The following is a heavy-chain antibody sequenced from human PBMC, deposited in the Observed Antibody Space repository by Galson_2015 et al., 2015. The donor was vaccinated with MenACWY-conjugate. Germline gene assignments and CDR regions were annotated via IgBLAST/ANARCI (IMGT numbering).Heavy chain of an antibody. CDR2: FNPANSEP. CDR1: GYSFTNYW. D-gene: IGHD1-26*01. V-gene: IGHV5-51*01. CDR3: ARHPPGGRGLDV. Sequence: QSGAEVKKPGESLKISCKGSGYSFTNYWIGWVRQMPGKGLEWMGLFNPANSEPRYSPSFQGQVTITAAEPISTAYLQWTSLKASDTAMYYCARHPPGGRGLDVWGRGTTVTVSS. J-gene: IGHJ6*02.